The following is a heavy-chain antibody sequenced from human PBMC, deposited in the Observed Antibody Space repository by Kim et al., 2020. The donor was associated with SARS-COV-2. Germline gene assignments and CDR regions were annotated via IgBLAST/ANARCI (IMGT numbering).Heavy chain of an antibody. CDR3: ARGEYCSSTSCYFEYWFDP. Sequence: SQTLSLTCAISGDSVSSNSAAWNWIRQSPSRGLEWLGRTYYRSKWYNDYAVSVKSRITINPDTSKNQFSLQLNSVTPEDTAVYYCARGEYCSSTSCYFEYWFDPWGQGTLVTVSS. J-gene: IGHJ5*02. V-gene: IGHV6-1*01. CDR2: TYYRSKWYN. D-gene: IGHD2-2*01. CDR1: GDSVSSNSAA.